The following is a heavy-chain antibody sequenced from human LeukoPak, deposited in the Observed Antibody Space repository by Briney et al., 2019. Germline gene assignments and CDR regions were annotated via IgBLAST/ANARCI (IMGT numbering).Heavy chain of an antibody. CDR2: IYAGGNT. Sequence: SETLSLTCTVSGGSISSYYWTWIRQPPGKELEWIGYIYAGGNTRSNPSLKSRVSISVDTSKTQCSVKLTSVTDTDTAAYYCARGVSGFWLSFDFWGQGALVTVSS. J-gene: IGHJ4*02. CDR1: GGSISSYY. D-gene: IGHD3-10*01. V-gene: IGHV4-4*09. CDR3: ARGVSGFWLSFDF.